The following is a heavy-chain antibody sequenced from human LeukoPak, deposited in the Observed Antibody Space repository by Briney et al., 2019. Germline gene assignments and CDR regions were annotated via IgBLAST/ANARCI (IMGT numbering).Heavy chain of an antibody. CDR1: GYSFTSYW. V-gene: IGHV5-51*01. Sequence: AGESLKISCKGSGYSFTSYWIGWVRQTPGKGLEWMGIIYPGDSDTRYSPSFQGQVTISADKSISTAYLQWSSLKASDTAMYYCARRYCSGGSCSDNWFDSWGQGTLVTVSS. D-gene: IGHD2-15*01. J-gene: IGHJ5*01. CDR2: IYPGDSDT. CDR3: ARRYCSGGSCSDNWFDS.